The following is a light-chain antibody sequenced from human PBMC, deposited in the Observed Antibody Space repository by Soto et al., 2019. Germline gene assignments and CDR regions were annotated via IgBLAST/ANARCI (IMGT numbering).Light chain of an antibody. CDR2: DVT. J-gene: IGLJ1*01. CDR3: GSYSITTAV. Sequence: QSVLTQPASVSGSPGQSITISCTGTSSDVGGYNYVSWYQQYPGKAPKLMIYDVTNRPSGVSNRFSGSKSGNTASLTISGLQAEDEADYYRGSYSITTAVFATGAKVIV. CDR1: SSDVGGYNY. V-gene: IGLV2-14*01.